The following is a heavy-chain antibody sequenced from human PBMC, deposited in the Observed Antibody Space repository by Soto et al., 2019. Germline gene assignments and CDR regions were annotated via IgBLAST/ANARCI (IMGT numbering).Heavy chain of an antibody. CDR1: GGSISSYY. CDR2: IYYSGST. J-gene: IGHJ4*02. Sequence: SETLSLTCTVSGGSISSYYWSWIRQPPGKGLEWIGYIYYSGSTNYNPSLKSRVTISVDTSKNQFSLKLSSVTAADTAVYYCARSNYDILTGYIDYWGQGTLVTV. D-gene: IGHD3-9*01. CDR3: ARSNYDILTGYIDY. V-gene: IGHV4-59*08.